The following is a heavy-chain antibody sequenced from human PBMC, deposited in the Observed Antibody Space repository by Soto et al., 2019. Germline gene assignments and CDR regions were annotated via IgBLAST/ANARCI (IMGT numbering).Heavy chain of an antibody. CDR3: AKDRRIAAAGTVDY. Sequence: PGGSLRLSCAASGFTFGSYGMHWVRQAPGKGLEWVAVISYDGSNKYYADSVKGRFTISRDNSKNTLYLQMNSLRAEDTAVYYCAKDRRIAAAGTVDYWGQGTLVTASS. J-gene: IGHJ4*02. CDR2: ISYDGSNK. D-gene: IGHD6-13*01. CDR1: GFTFGSYG. V-gene: IGHV3-30*18.